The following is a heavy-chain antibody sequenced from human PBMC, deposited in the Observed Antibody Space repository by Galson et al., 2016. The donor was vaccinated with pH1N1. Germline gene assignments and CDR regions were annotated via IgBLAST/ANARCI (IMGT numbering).Heavy chain of an antibody. D-gene: IGHD3-9*01. V-gene: IGHV3-74*01. CDR2: LNSDGSST. CDR3: AREPEYDILTGYGHYFDY. J-gene: IGHJ4*02. Sequence: SLRLSCAASGFTFSSHWMQWVRQAPGKGLVWVSRLNSDGSSTSYADSVKGRFTISRDNAKNTLYLQMNSLRVQDTAVYYCAREPEYDILTGYGHYFDYWGQGTLVTVSS. CDR1: GFTFSSHW.